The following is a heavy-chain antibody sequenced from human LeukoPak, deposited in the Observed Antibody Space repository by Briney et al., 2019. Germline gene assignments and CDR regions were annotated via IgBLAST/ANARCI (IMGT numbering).Heavy chain of an antibody. CDR3: AILAYCGGDCYYNWFDP. D-gene: IGHD2-21*02. J-gene: IGHJ5*02. CDR1: GGTFSSYA. V-gene: IGHV1-69*05. CDR2: IIPIFGTA. Sequence: SVKVSCKASGGTFSSYAISWVRQAPGQGLEWMGGIIPIFGTANYAQKFQGRVTITTEESTSTAYMELSSLRSEDTAVYYCAILAYCGGDCYYNWFDPWGQGTLVTVSS.